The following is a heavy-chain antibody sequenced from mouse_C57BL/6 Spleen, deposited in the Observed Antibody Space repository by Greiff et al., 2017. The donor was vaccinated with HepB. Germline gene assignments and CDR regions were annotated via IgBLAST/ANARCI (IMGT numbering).Heavy chain of an antibody. D-gene: IGHD1-1*01. J-gene: IGHJ4*01. CDR2: IYPRSGNT. V-gene: IGHV1-81*01. CDR3: ARPRITTVVGGAMDY. Sequence: VQLQQSGAELARPGASVKLSCKASGYTFTSYGISWVKQRTGQGLEWIGEIYPRSGNTYYNEKFKGKATLTADKSSSTAYMELRSLTSEDSAVYFCARPRITTVVGGAMDYWGQGTSVTVSS. CDR1: GYTFTSYG.